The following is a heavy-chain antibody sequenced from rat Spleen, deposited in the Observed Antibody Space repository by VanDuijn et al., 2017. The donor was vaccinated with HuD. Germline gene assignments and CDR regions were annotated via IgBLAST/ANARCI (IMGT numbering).Heavy chain of an antibody. V-gene: IGHV5-29*01. Sequence: EVQLVESGGGLVQPGRSLKLSCVASGFSFTNYGMAWVRQAPTKGLEWVATISNDGSRTYYRDSVKGRFIISRDNAKNSLYLQMDSLRSEDTATYYCARQRTLYYFDYWGQGVMVPVSS. CDR3: ARQRTLYYFDY. CDR2: ISNDGSRT. CDR1: GFSFTNYG. J-gene: IGHJ2*01. D-gene: IGHD3-1*01.